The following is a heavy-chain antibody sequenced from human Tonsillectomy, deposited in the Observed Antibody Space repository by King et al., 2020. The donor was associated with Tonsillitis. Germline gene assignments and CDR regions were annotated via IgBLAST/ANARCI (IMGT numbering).Heavy chain of an antibody. CDR3: TSSPRRGYSYGYFDS. J-gene: IGHJ4*02. CDR1: GYTFSGYY. D-gene: IGHD5-18*01. V-gene: IGHV1-2*02. Sequence: VQLVESGAEVKKPGASVKVSCKASGYTFSGYYIHWVRQAPGQGLEWMGWINPNSGGTDYAQRFQGRVTMTRDTSISTAYMELSRLRSDDTAVYSCTSSPRRGYSYGYFDSWGQGTLVTVSS. CDR2: INPNSGGT.